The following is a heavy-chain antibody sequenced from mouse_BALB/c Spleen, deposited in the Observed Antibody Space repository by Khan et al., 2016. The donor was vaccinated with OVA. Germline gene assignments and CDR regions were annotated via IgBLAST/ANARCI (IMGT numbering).Heavy chain of an antibody. CDR3: VRSGAYYRYDGYFDV. J-gene: IGHJ1*01. D-gene: IGHD2-14*01. V-gene: IGHV1-4*01. CDR2: INPSNTYT. CDR1: GYTFTSYT. Sequence: QVQLQQSGAELARPGASVKMSCKASGYTFTSYTMHWVKQRPGQGLEWIGYINPSNTYTNYNQKFKDKATLTADKYSNTAYIQLSSLTSEDSAVYYCVRSGAYYRYDGYFDVWGAGTTVTVSS.